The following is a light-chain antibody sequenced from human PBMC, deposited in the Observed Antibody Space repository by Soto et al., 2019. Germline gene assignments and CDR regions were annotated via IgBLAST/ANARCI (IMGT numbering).Light chain of an antibody. V-gene: IGKV3-15*01. Sequence: EILLTQSPATLAVSPGEGATLSCRASQSVRDNLAWYQQKPGQAPRLLIYRASTRATGVPARFSGSGSGTEFTLTISSLQSEDVSVYFCQQYNNWPLYTFGQGTKLEI. CDR3: QQYNNWPLYT. CDR1: QSVRDN. CDR2: RAS. J-gene: IGKJ2*01.